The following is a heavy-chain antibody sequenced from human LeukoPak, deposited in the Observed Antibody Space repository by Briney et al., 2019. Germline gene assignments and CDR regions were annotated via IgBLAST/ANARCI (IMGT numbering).Heavy chain of an antibody. CDR1: GFTFDDYA. CDR3: AKDTAYTQDAFDI. CDR2: ISWNSGSI. V-gene: IGHV3-9*01. Sequence: GRSLRLSCAASGFTFDDYAMHWVRQAPVKALEWVSGISWNSGSIGYADSVKGRFTISRDNAKNSLYLQMNSLRAEDTALYYCAKDTAYTQDAFDIWGQGTMVTVSS. D-gene: IGHD2-21*01. J-gene: IGHJ3*02.